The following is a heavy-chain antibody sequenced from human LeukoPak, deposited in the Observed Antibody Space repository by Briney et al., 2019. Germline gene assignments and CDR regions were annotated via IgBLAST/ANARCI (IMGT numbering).Heavy chain of an antibody. J-gene: IGHJ5*02. V-gene: IGHV1-18*01. D-gene: IGHD6-19*01. Sequence: ASVKVSCKASGYTFTRYGISWVRQAPGQGLEWMGWISAYNGNTNYAQEVQGRVSMTTDTSTSTAYLELRSLRSDDTAVYYCARGGGLVPGTWFDPWGQGTLVTVSS. CDR3: ARGGGLVPGTWFDP. CDR1: GYTFTRYG. CDR2: ISAYNGNT.